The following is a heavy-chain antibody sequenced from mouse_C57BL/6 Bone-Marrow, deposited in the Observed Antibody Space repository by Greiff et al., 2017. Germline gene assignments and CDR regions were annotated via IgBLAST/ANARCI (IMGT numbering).Heavy chain of an antibody. J-gene: IGHJ3*01. CDR1: GYTFTSYG. V-gene: IGHV1-81*01. CDR2: IYPRSGNT. CDR3: ASYYGSSYPAWFAY. Sequence: QVKLQQSGAELARPGASVTLSCKASGYTFTSYGISWVKQRTGQGLEWIGEIYPRSGNTYYNETFKGKATLTADKSSSTAYMELRILTSEDSAVYFCASYYGSSYPAWFAYWGQGTLVTVSA. D-gene: IGHD1-1*01.